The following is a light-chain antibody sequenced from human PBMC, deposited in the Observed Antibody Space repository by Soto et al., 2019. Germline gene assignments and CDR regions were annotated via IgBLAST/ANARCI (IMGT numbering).Light chain of an antibody. Sequence: QSALTQPASLSGSPGQSITISCTGTSSDVGRYNLVSWYQQYPGKAPKLMIYEGSKRPSGVSNRFSGSKSGNTASLTISGLQAEDEADYYCCSYADSRSYVFGTATKVTVL. V-gene: IGLV2-23*01. CDR1: SSDVGRYNL. J-gene: IGLJ1*01. CDR3: CSYADSRSYV. CDR2: EGS.